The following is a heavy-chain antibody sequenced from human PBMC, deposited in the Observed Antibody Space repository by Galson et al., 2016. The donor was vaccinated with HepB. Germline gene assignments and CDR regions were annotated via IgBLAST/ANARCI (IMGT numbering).Heavy chain of an antibody. CDR1: GYRLIDLS. J-gene: IGHJ4*02. V-gene: IGHV1-24*01. Sequence: SVKVSCKVSGYRLIDLSMHWVRQAPGKGLEWVGGFDPNNGETIYAQKFQGRVTMTEDTSTDTAYMEMSSLTSEDTAVYFCATVVRGVIQCYFDFWGQGTLVTVSS. D-gene: IGHD3-10*01. CDR3: ATVVRGVIQCYFDF. CDR2: FDPNNGET.